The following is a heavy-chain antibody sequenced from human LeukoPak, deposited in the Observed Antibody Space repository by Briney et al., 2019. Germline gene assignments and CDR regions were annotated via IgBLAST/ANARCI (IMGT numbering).Heavy chain of an antibody. V-gene: IGHV4-59*01. J-gene: IGHJ6*03. Sequence: SGTLSLTCTVSGGSISSYYWSWIRQPPGKGLEWIGYIYYSGSTNYNPSLKSRVTISVDTSKNQFSLKLSSVTAADTAVYYCAREVGATSHYYYMDVWGKGTTVTVSS. CDR2: IYYSGST. D-gene: IGHD1-26*01. CDR1: GGSISSYY. CDR3: AREVGATSHYYYMDV.